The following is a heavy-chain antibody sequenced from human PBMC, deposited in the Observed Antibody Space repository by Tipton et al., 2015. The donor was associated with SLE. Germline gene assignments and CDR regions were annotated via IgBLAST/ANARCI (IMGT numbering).Heavy chain of an antibody. CDR3: AGLYSSSWLPFGYYYYGMYV. J-gene: IGHJ6*02. V-gene: IGHV4-39*07. CDR1: GGSISSSSYY. CDR2: INHSGST. Sequence: TLSLTCTVFGGSISSSSYYWGWIRQPPGKGLEWIGEINHSGSTNYDPSLKSRVTISVDTSKNQFSLKLSSVTAADTAVYYCAGLYSSSWLPFGYYYYGMYVWGQGTTVTVSS. D-gene: IGHD6-13*01.